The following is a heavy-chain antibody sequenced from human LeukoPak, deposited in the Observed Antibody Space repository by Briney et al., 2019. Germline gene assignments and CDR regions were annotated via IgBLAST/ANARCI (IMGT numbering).Heavy chain of an antibody. V-gene: IGHV4-31*03. CDR1: GGSISSGGYY. D-gene: IGHD2-2*01. Sequence: SETLSLTCTVSGGSISSGGYYWSWIRQHPGKGLEWIGYIYYSGSTYYNPYLKSRVTISVDTSKNQFSLKLSSVTAADTAVYYCARRYPAVSTGGNWFDPWGQGTLVTVSS. J-gene: IGHJ5*02. CDR3: ARRYPAVSTGGNWFDP. CDR2: IYYSGST.